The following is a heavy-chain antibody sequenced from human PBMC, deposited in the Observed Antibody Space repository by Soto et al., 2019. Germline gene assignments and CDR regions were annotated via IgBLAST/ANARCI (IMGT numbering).Heavy chain of an antibody. CDR1: GGSISSGVYY. CDR2: IYYSGST. D-gene: IGHD6-6*01. V-gene: IGHV4-31*03. J-gene: IGHJ6*03. Sequence: SETLSLTCTVSGGSISSGVYYWSWIRQHPGKGLEWVGYIYYSGSTYYNPSLKSRVTISVDTSKNQFSLKLSSVTAADTAVYYCARGIAARPLPYYYYMDVWGKGTTVTVSS. CDR3: ARGIAARPLPYYYYMDV.